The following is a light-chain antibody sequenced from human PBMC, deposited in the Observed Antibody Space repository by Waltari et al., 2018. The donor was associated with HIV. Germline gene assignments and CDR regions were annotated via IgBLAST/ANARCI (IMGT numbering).Light chain of an antibody. CDR2: GNS. J-gene: IGLJ2*01. Sequence: QSVLTQPPSVSGAPGQRVTISCTGSSSNIGAGYDVHWYQQLPGTAPKHLIYGNSIRPAGVPDLFSGSKSGTSASLSITGLQAEDEADYYCQSYDSSLSAYVVFGGGTKLTVL. CDR1: SSNIGAGYD. V-gene: IGLV1-40*01. CDR3: QSYDSSLSAYVV.